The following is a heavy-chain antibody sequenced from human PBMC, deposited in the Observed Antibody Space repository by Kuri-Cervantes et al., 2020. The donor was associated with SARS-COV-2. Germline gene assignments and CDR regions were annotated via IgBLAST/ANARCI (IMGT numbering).Heavy chain of an antibody. V-gene: IGHV3-74*01. CDR1: GFTFSSYW. Sequence: GESLKIYCAASGFTFSSYWMHWVRQAPGKGLVWVSRISSDGSTASYADSVKGRFTISRDNAKNTLYLQMNSLRAEDTAVYYCARISIWVVAATLFLAYYYYYGMDVWGQGTTVTVSS. J-gene: IGHJ6*02. D-gene: IGHD2-15*01. CDR3: ARISIWVVAATLFLAYYYYYGMDV. CDR2: ISSDGSTA.